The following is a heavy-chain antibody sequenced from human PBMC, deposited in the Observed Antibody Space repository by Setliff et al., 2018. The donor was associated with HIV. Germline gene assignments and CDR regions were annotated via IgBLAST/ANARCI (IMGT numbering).Heavy chain of an antibody. Sequence: SETLSLTCSVSGGSMSTYYRGWIRQPPGKGLEWIGSIYYSGSTYYNPSLKSRVTISVDTSKNQFSLKLSSVTAADTAVYYCTRTNPLAAPPFDFWGQGTLVTVSS. V-gene: IGHV4-39*01. D-gene: IGHD6-13*01. CDR2: IYYSGST. CDR1: GGSMSTYY. J-gene: IGHJ4*02. CDR3: TRTNPLAAPPFDF.